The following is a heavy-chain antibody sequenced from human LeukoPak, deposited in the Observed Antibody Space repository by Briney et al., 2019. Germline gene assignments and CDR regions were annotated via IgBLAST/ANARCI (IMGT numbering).Heavy chain of an antibody. CDR2: IYHSGST. CDR3: ASQRVGGFFDY. J-gene: IGHJ4*02. D-gene: IGHD3-10*01. CDR1: GYSISSGYY. Sequence: SETLSLTCAVSGYSISSGYYWGWIRQPPGKGLEWIGSIYHSGSTYYNPSLKSRVTISVDTSKNQFSLKLSSVTAADTAVYYCASQRVGGFFDYWGQGTLVTVSS. V-gene: IGHV4-38-2*01.